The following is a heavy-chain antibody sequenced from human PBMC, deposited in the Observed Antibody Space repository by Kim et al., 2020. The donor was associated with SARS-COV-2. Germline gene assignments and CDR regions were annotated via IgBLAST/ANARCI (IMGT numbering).Heavy chain of an antibody. Sequence: ASVKVSCKAAGYTFTSYYIHWVRQAPGQGLEWMGIINPSGGSTNYAQKFQGRVTMTRDTSTSTVYMELSSLRSEDTAVYYCARGRGTAVTKGVVYHGLDVWGQGTTVIVSS. V-gene: IGHV1-46*03. J-gene: IGHJ6*02. D-gene: IGHD4-17*01. CDR1: GYTFTSYY. CDR2: INPSGGST. CDR3: ARGRGTAVTKGVVYHGLDV.